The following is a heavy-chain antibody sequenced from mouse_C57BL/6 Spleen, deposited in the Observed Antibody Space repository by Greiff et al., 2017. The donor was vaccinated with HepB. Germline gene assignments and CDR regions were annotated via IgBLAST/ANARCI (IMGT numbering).Heavy chain of an antibody. V-gene: IGHV1-50*01. CDR3: ASPGGLRQGYAMDY. CDR1: GYTFTSYW. D-gene: IGHD2-4*01. CDR2: IDPSDSYT. J-gene: IGHJ4*01. Sequence: QVQLQQSGAELVKPGASVKLSCKASGYTFTSYWMQWVKQRPGQGLEWIGEIDPSDSYTNYNQKFKGKATLTVDTSSSTAYMQLSSLTSEDSAVYYCASPGGLRQGYAMDYWGQGTSVTVSS.